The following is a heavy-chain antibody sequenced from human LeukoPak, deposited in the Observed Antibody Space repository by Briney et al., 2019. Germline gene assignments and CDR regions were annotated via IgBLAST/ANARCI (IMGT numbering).Heavy chain of an antibody. CDR3: VRGALRDCSYTSCTRGNWFDP. CDR2: INADGSAT. CDR1: GFTFSSHW. D-gene: IGHD2-2*01. Sequence: PGGPLRLSCAASGFTFSSHWMHWVRHAPEKGLVGVSHINADGSATYYAASVKGRFTISRDNARNTLYLQMHSLTAEDTGVYYCVRGALRDCSYTSCTRGNWFDPWGQGTLVTVSS. J-gene: IGHJ5*02. V-gene: IGHV3-74*01.